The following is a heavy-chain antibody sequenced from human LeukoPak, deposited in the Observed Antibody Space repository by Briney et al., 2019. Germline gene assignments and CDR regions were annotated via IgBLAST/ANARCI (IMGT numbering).Heavy chain of an antibody. CDR3: PKEPRRTNRWYFFDY. V-gene: IGHV3-23*01. CDR1: GFASSSLA. CDR2: ISDSGSIT. Sequence: TRGSLRPSCAASGFASSSLAMGSVRQAPGKGLEWVSVISDSGSITYYADSVKGRFTISRDNSKNTLFLQMNSLGAEDTAVSYCPKEPRRTNRWYFFDYWGQVTLVTVSS. J-gene: IGHJ4*02. D-gene: IGHD6-13*01.